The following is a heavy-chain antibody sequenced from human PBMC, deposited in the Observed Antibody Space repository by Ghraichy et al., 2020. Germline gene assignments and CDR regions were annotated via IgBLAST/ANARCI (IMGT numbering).Heavy chain of an antibody. D-gene: IGHD1-26*01. J-gene: IGHJ4*02. CDR3: ARGRGGSYFRAIGGRPIDY. V-gene: IGHV4-34*01. CDR2: INHSGST. Sequence: SETLSLTCAVYGGSFSGYYWSWIRQPPGKGLEWIGEINHSGSTNYNPSLKSRVTISVDTSKNQFSLKLSSVTAADTAVYYCARGRGGSYFRAIGGRPIDYWGQGTLVTVSS. CDR1: GGSFSGYY.